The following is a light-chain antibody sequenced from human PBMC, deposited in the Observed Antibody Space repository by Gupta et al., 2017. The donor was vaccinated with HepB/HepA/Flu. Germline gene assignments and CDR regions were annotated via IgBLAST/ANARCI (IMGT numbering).Light chain of an antibody. CDR1: QSVLYSSNNKNY. Sequence: DIVMTQFPDSLAVSLGERATINCKSSQSVLYSSNNKNYLAWYQQKPGQPPKLLIYWASTRESGVPDRFSGSGSGTDFTLTISSLQAEDVAVYYCQQSYSSPLTFGGGTKVEIK. V-gene: IGKV4-1*01. CDR3: QQSYSSPLT. J-gene: IGKJ4*01. CDR2: WAS.